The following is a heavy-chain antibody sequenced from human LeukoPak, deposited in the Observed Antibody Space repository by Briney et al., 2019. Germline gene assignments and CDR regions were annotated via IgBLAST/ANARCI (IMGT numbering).Heavy chain of an antibody. CDR2: SSGSGGTT. J-gene: IGHJ1*01. CDR3: AKDEGSSGHPWDFQH. Sequence: GGSLRLSCAASGFTFNTYAMSWVRQGPGKGLEWVSTISSGSGGTTYYADSVKGRFTISRDNTISGDNSKNTLYLQMNNLRAEDTAIYYCAKDEGSSGHPWDFQHWGQGTLVTVSS. D-gene: IGHD3-22*01. CDR1: GFTFNTYA. V-gene: IGHV3-23*01.